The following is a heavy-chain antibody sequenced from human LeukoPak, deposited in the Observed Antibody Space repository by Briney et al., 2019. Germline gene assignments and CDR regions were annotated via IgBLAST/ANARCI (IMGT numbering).Heavy chain of an antibody. J-gene: IGHJ4*02. D-gene: IGHD3-10*01. CDR1: GGSISSSSYY. V-gene: IGHV4-39*01. CDR2: IFYSGST. Sequence: SETLSLTCTVSGGSISSSSYYWAWLRQPPGTGLEWLGSIFYSGSTFYNPSLKSRVTISVDTSKNQFSLKLSSVTAADTAVYYCARLIGSGPFDYWGQGTLVTVSS. CDR3: ARLIGSGPFDY.